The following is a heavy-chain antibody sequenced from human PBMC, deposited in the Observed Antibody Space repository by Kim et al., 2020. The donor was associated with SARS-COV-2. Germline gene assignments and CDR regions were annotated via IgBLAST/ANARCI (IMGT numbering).Heavy chain of an antibody. Sequence: ASVKVSCKASGYTFTGYYMHWVRQVPGQGLEWMGWILPNSGGTNYAHRFQGRVTMTRDTSITTAYMELSSLTSDDTAVYYCARGSDAEYFQHWGQGTLVT. CDR3: ARGSDAEYFQH. J-gene: IGHJ1*01. D-gene: IGHD3-10*01. V-gene: IGHV1-2*07. CDR2: ILPNSGGT. CDR1: GYTFTGYY.